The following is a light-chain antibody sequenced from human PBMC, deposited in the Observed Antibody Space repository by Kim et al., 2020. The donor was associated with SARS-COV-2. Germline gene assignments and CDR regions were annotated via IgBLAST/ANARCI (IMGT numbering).Light chain of an antibody. Sequence: LGQTVRISCQGDSLRSYYASWYQQKPGQAPVLVIYGKNNRPSGIPDRFSGSSSGNTASLTITGAQAEDEADYYCNSRDSSGNHLVFGGGTKLTVL. CDR1: SLRSYY. CDR2: GKN. CDR3: NSRDSSGNHLV. J-gene: IGLJ2*01. V-gene: IGLV3-19*01.